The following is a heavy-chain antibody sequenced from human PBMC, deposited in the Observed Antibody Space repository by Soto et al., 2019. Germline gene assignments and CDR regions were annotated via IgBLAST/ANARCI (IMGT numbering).Heavy chain of an antibody. CDR3: ARLVRGVNDHYVMAV. CDR2: IYYSGST. D-gene: IGHD3-10*01. Sequence: SETLSLTCTVSGGSISSSSYYWGWIRQPPGKGLEWIGSIYYSGSTYYNPSLKSRVTISVDTSKNQFSLRLSSVTAADTAVYYCARLVRGVNDHYVMAVWGQGTTVP. V-gene: IGHV4-39*01. CDR1: GGSISSSSYY. J-gene: IGHJ6*02.